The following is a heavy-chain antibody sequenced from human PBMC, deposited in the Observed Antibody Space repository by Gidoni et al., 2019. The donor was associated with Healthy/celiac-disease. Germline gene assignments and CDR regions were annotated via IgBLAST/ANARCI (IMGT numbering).Heavy chain of an antibody. Sequence: QVQLVESGGGVVQPGRSLRLSCAASGFTFSSYGMHWVRQAPGKGLEWVAVISYDGSNKYYADSVKGRFTISRDNSKNTLYLQMNSLRAEDTAVYYWAKERPRSDYYGSGSYQWYFDLWGRGTLVTVSS. J-gene: IGHJ2*01. D-gene: IGHD3-10*01. V-gene: IGHV3-30*18. CDR3: AKERPRSDYYGSGSYQWYFDL. CDR1: GFTFSSYG. CDR2: ISYDGSNK.